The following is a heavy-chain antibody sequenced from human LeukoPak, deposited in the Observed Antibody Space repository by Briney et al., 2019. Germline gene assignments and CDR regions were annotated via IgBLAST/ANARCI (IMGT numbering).Heavy chain of an antibody. D-gene: IGHD2-21*02. CDR3: AKESREQGVTLTY. CDR2: ISYDGSNK. CDR1: GFTFSSYA. J-gene: IGHJ4*02. V-gene: IGHV3-30-3*01. Sequence: PGGSLRLSCAASGFTFSSYAMHWVRQAPGKGLEWVAVISYDGSNKYYADSVKGRFTISRDNSKNTLYLQMNSLRAEDTAVYYCAKESREQGVTLTYWGQGTLVTVSS.